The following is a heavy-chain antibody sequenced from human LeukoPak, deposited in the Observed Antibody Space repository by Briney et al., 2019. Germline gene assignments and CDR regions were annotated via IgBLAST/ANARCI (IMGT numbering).Heavy chain of an antibody. D-gene: IGHD6-6*01. CDR1: GFPFSGYS. Sequence: PGGSLRLSCAGSGFPFSGYSMNWVRQTPGKGLEWVSSMSILSGITYYAGSVKGRFTVSRDNAKNLLHLQMNSLRVEDTAIYYCAREFEYSTSGAGYWGQGTLVTVSS. V-gene: IGHV3-21*01. CDR2: MSILSGIT. CDR3: AREFEYSTSGAGY. J-gene: IGHJ4*02.